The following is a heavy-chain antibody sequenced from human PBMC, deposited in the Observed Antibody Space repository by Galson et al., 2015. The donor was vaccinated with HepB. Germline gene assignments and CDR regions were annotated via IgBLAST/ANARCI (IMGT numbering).Heavy chain of an antibody. Sequence: PALVKPTQTLTLTCSFSGFSLTTHGMRVSWVCQPPGKALEWLGFIDWEDDKFYSTSLKTRLTISKDPSKNEVVLTMTNMAPEDTATYYCARILHETADYGDYAPRYYYYGLDVWGQGTTVIVSS. J-gene: IGHJ6*02. CDR3: ARILHETADYGDYAPRYYYYGLDV. V-gene: IGHV2-70*04. CDR2: IDWEDDK. D-gene: IGHD4-17*01. CDR1: GFSLTTHGMR.